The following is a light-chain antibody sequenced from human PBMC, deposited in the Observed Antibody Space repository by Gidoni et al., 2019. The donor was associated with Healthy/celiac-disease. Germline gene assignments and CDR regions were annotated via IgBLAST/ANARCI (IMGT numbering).Light chain of an antibody. Sequence: EVVLTHSPATLSSYTGERATLSCRASQRVSSYLAWYQQKPGQAPRLLIYDASDRATGIPARFSGSGSGTDFTLTISSLEPEDVAVYYCQQRSNWQLTFXXXTKVEIK. CDR1: QRVSSY. CDR3: QQRSNWQLT. CDR2: DAS. V-gene: IGKV3-11*01. J-gene: IGKJ1*01.